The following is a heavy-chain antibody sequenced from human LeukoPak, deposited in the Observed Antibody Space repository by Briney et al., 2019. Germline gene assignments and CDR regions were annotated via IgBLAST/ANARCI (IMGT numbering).Heavy chain of an antibody. CDR1: GYRFTNYW. V-gene: IGHV5-10-1*01. J-gene: IGHJ3*02. CDR2: IDPSDSYT. CDR3: ARALRITFGGGRGAFDI. D-gene: IGHD3-16*01. Sequence: GESVRISCKGSGYRFTNYWISWVRPMPGKGLEWMGRIDPSDSYTNYSPSFQGHLTISADKSISTAYLQWSSLKASDTAMYYCARALRITFGGGRGAFDIWGQGTMVTVSS.